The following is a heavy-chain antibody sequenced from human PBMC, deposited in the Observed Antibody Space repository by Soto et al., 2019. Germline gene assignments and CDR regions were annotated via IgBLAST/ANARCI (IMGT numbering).Heavy chain of an antibody. CDR2: IYHGGST. CDR3: ARVGPWVPYYYDSSPYTFENWFDP. Sequence: TLSLTCAVSGYSISSGYYWGWLRQPPGKGLEWIGGIYHGGSTYYNPSLNSRVTLSIDMTNNHVSLILNSVTAADTAVYYCARVGPWVPYYYDSSPYTFENWFDPWGQGALVTVSS. CDR1: GYSISSGYY. V-gene: IGHV4-38-2*01. J-gene: IGHJ5*02. D-gene: IGHD3-22*01.